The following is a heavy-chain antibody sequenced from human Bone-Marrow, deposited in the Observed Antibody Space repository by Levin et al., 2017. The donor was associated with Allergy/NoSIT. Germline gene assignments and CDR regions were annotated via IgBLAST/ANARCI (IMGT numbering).Heavy chain of an antibody. CDR3: AKPHARGYSSGYNILAD. J-gene: IGHJ4*02. D-gene: IGHD3-22*01. Sequence: QPGGSLRLSCATSGFTFSDYAIHWVRQAPGKGLEWVAATSYDGNKKYYADSMQGRFSISRDNPKNTVDLQVNSLRIEDTAIYYCAKPHARGYSSGYNILADWGQGTLVAVSS. CDR1: GFTFSDYA. CDR2: TSYDGNKK. V-gene: IGHV3-30*18.